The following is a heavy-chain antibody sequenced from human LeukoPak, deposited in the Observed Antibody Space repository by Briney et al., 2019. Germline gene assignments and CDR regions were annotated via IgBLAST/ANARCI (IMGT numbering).Heavy chain of an antibody. CDR3: ARGVTVTPPDYYYYMDV. CDR1: GYTFTNYD. Sequence: ASVKVSCKASGYTFTNYDINWVRQATGQGLEWMGWMNPDSGNTGYAQKFQGRVTMTRNTSISTAYMELSSLRSEDTAVYYCARGVTVTPPDYYYYMDVWGKGTTVTVSS. CDR2: MNPDSGNT. J-gene: IGHJ6*03. V-gene: IGHV1-8*01. D-gene: IGHD4-11*01.